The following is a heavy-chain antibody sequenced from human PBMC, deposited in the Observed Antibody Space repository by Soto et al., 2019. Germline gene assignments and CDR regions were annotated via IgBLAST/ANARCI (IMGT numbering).Heavy chain of an antibody. CDR2: IYYSGST. J-gene: IGHJ6*02. Sequence: TLSLTCTVSGGSISSGGYYWSWIRQHPGKGLEWIGYIYYSGSTYYNPSLKSRVTISVDTSKNQFSLKLSSVTAADTAVYYCARYEYSSSSYYYYGMDVWGQGTTVTVSS. D-gene: IGHD6-6*01. CDR1: GGSISSGGYY. V-gene: IGHV4-31*03. CDR3: ARYEYSSSSYYYYGMDV.